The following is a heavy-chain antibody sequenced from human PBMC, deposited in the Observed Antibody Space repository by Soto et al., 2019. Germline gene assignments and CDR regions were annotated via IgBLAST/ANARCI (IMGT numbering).Heavy chain of an antibody. D-gene: IGHD2-15*01. V-gene: IGHV3-7*01. CDR3: AREYCSGGSCYRGYYYMDV. CDR1: GFTFSSYW. Sequence: EVQLVESGGGLVQPGGSLRLSCAASGFTFSSYWMSWVRQAPGKGLEWVANIKQDGSEKYYVDSVKGRFTISRDNAKNSLYLQMNSLRAEDTAVYYCAREYCSGGSCYRGYYYMDVWGKGTTVTVS. CDR2: IKQDGSEK. J-gene: IGHJ6*03.